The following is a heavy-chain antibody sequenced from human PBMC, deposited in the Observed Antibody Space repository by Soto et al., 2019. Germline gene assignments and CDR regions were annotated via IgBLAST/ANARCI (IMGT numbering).Heavy chain of an antibody. CDR3: ARHTSGWHYYDY. Sequence: GGSLRLSCAASGFNFSDHYMNWVRQAPGKGLEWVSYISGSSRYTNFADSVKGRFTISRDNAKNSLYLQMNSLRVEDTAAYYCARHTSGWHYYDYWGQGTPVTVS. D-gene: IGHD6-19*01. J-gene: IGHJ4*02. CDR1: GFNFSDHY. V-gene: IGHV3-11*06. CDR2: ISGSSRYT.